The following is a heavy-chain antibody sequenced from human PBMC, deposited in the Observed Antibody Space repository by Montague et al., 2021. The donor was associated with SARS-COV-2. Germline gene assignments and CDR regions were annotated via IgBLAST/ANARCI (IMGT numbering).Heavy chain of an antibody. J-gene: IGHJ4*02. CDR1: RGSCHIFP. Sequence: SETLSLTCAVYRGSCHIFPWCWLRQSPEKGLEWMGEIDHRGNTNYNPSLKSRVTISVDTSKNQFSLNLTSVTAADTAIYYCARGTRVVGITPGLRYWGQGTQVAVSS. CDR2: IDHRGNT. V-gene: IGHV4-34*01. D-gene: IGHD2-21*01. CDR3: ARGTRVVGITPGLRY.